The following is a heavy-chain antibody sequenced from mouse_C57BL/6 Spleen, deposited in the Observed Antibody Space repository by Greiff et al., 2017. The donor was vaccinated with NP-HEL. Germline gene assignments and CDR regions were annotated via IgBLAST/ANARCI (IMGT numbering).Heavy chain of an antibody. Sequence: EVQLVESGGGLVKPGGSLKLSCAASGFTFSSYAMSWVRQTPEKRLAWVATISDGGSYTYYPDNVKGRFTISRDNAKNNLYLQMSHLKSEDTAMYYCARDDPGDYFDYWGQGTTLTVSS. V-gene: IGHV5-4*01. CDR1: GFTFSSYA. J-gene: IGHJ2*01. D-gene: IGHD4-1*01. CDR2: ISDGGSYT. CDR3: ARDDPGDYFDY.